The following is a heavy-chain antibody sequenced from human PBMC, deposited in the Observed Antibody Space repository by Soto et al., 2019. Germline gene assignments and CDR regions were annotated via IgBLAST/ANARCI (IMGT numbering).Heavy chain of an antibody. J-gene: IGHJ6*02. Sequence: QEYLVESGGGLVKPGGSLRLSCALSGFIVSDHYLTWIRQAPGRGLEWIAYVSGSGSFTNYADSVKDRSIISRNIAQNSMFLQINGLRDEDTAVYYCARSAGWRQGVGFKCGLDVWGQGTAVTVSS. CDR2: VSGSGSFT. CDR1: GFIVSDHY. D-gene: IGHD3-10*01. CDR3: ARSAGWRQGVGFKCGLDV. V-gene: IGHV3-11*06.